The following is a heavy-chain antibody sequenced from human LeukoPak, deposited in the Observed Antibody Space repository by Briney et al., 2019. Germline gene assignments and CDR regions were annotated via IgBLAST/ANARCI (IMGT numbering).Heavy chain of an antibody. V-gene: IGHV1-2*02. J-gene: IGHJ4*02. CDR1: GYTFTGYY. D-gene: IGHD1-7*01. Sequence: ASVKVSCKASGYTFTGYYMHWVRQAPGQGLEWMGWINPNSGGTNYAQKFQGRVTMTKDTSISTAYMELSRLRSDDTAVYYCARGGFAQLELRGWYFDYWGQGTLVTVSS. CDR3: ARGGFAQLELRGWYFDY. CDR2: INPNSGGT.